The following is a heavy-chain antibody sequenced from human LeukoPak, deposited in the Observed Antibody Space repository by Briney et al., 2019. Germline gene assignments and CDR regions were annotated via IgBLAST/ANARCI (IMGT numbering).Heavy chain of an antibody. J-gene: IGHJ4*02. CDR2: ISASGRT. V-gene: IGHV4-61*02. D-gene: IGHD3-22*01. CDR1: GGSISSGNYY. Sequence: PSQTLSLTCTVSGGSISSGNYYWGWIRQPAGKGLEWIGRISASGRTNFNPSLKSRVTISIDTSKNQFSLRLTSVTAADTAVYYCVRDSHYFDSSGHLDFWGQGTLVTVSS. CDR3: VRDSHYFDSSGHLDF.